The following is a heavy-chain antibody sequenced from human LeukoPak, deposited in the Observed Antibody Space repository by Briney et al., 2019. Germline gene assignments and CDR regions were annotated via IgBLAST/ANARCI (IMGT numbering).Heavy chain of an antibody. CDR2: IYHSGST. CDR3: AKVGPPKRYSYGYAAWYFDL. J-gene: IGHJ2*01. CDR1: GGSISSSNW. Sequence: PSETLSLTCAVSGGSISSSNWWSWVRQPPGKGLEWIGEIYHSGSTNYNPSLKSRVTISVDKSKNQFSLKLSSVTAADTAVYYCAKVGPPKRYSYGYAAWYFDLWGRGTLVTVSS. D-gene: IGHD5-18*01. V-gene: IGHV4-4*02.